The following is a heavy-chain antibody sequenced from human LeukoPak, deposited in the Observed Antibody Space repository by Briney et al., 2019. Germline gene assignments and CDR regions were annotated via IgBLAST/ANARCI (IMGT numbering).Heavy chain of an antibody. V-gene: IGHV3-21*01. CDR2: ISSSSSYI. J-gene: IGHJ4*02. CDR3: ARRVAGLFDY. CDR1: GFTFSSYS. D-gene: IGHD6-19*01. Sequence: GGSLRLSCAASGFTFSSYSMNWDRQAPGKGLEWVSSISSSSSYIYYADSVKGRFTISRDNAKNSLYLQMNSLRAEDTAVYYCARRVAGLFDYWGQGTLVTVSS.